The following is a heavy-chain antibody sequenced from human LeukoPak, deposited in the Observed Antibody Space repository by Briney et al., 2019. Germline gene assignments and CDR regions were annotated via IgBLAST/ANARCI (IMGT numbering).Heavy chain of an antibody. J-gene: IGHJ6*03. V-gene: IGHV3-21*01. CDR3: ARWYGSGSYTYYYYMDV. D-gene: IGHD3-10*01. CDR1: GFTFSSYG. CDR2: ISSSSGYI. Sequence: GGSLRLSCAASGFTFSSYGMRWVRQAPGKGLEWVSSISSSSGYIYYADSVKGRFTISRDNAKNSLYLQMNSLRAEDTAVYYCARWYGSGSYTYYYYMDVWGKGTTVTISS.